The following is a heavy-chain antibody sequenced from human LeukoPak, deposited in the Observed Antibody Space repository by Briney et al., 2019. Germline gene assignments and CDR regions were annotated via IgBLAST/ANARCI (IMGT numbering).Heavy chain of an antibody. CDR1: GASFSGYY. D-gene: IGHD6-13*01. CDR2: INHGGST. CDR3: ASRPLAAAGSYWFDP. Sequence: SETLSLTCAVYGASFSGYYWSWIRQPPGKGLNWIGEINHGGSTNYNPSLKSRVTISVGTSKNEFSLQLSSVTAADTAVYYCASRPLAAAGSYWFDPWGQGTLVTVSS. J-gene: IGHJ5*02. V-gene: IGHV4-34*01.